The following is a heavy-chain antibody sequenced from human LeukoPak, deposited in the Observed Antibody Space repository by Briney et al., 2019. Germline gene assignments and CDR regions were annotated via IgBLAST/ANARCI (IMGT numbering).Heavy chain of an antibody. Sequence: GGSLRLSCAASGFTFSSYAMTWVRQAPGKGLQWVSSISASGGSTYYADSVKGRFTISRDSSKNTLYLQMNSLRAEDTAVHYCAKGVISDGSGYYYPFDYWGQGTLVTVSS. V-gene: IGHV3-23*01. D-gene: IGHD3-22*01. CDR1: GFTFSSYA. CDR3: AKGVISDGSGYYYPFDY. CDR2: ISASGGST. J-gene: IGHJ4*02.